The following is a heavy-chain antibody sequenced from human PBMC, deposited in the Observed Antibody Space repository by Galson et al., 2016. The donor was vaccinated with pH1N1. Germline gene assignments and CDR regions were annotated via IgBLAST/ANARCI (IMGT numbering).Heavy chain of an antibody. J-gene: IGHJ4*02. CDR2: TSAFNGDT. CDR3: ARIGDGYPMRGQVPFDF. D-gene: IGHD5-24*01. Sequence: SVKVSCKASGYSFTSYGITWVRQAPGQGLEWMGWTSAFNGDTKHAQTFQDRVTLTIDTSTKTVYMELSRLTSDDTAIYYCARIGDGYPMRGQVPFDFWGQGTLVTVSS. CDR1: GYSFTSYG. V-gene: IGHV1-18*01.